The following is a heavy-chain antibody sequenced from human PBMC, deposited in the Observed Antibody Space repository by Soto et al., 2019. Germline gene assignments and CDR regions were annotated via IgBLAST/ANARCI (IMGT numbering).Heavy chain of an antibody. CDR1: GGNLRNYD. V-gene: IGHV4-59*01. J-gene: IGHJ3*02. CDR3: ARGLVVAATDAFDI. D-gene: IGHD2-15*01. Sequence: SETKCLPCTVAGGNLRNYDWSWIRQPPGKGLEWIGYIYYSGTTNYNPSLKSRVTISVDTSKNQFSLKLSPVTAADTAVYYCARGLVVAATDAFDIWGQGTMVTVSS. CDR2: IYYSGTT.